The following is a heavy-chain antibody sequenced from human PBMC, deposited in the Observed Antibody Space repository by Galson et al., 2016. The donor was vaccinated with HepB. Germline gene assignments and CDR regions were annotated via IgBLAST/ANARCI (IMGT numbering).Heavy chain of an antibody. D-gene: IGHD6-19*01. CDR2: IDGPTPNT. CDR1: GFTFRNYA. CDR3: TTWLSHHFDY. Sequence: SLRLSCAASGFTFRNYALSWVRRAPGKGLEWVSHIDGPTPNTHYAGSVRGRFSIYRDNSRDTLYLQMDRLTAEDSAIYYCTTWLSHHFDYWGQGTLLTVSS. V-gene: IGHV3-23*01. J-gene: IGHJ4*02.